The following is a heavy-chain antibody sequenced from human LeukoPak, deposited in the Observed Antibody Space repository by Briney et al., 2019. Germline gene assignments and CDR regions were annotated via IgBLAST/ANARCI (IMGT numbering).Heavy chain of an antibody. D-gene: IGHD4-17*01. V-gene: IGHV4-61*02. CDR1: GGSISSGTYY. CDR2: IYSSGST. J-gene: IGHJ3*02. CDR3: AIHDYGDRDAFDI. Sequence: SETLSLTCTVPGGSISSGTYYWSWIRQPAGKGLQWIGRIYSSGSTGYNPSLESRVTISVDTSKNRFSLKLSSVTAADTAVYYCAIHDYGDRDAFDIWGQGTMVTVSS.